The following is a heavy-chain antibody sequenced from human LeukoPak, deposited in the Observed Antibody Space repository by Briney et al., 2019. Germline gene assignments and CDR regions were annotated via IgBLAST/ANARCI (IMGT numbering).Heavy chain of an antibody. D-gene: IGHD6-13*01. CDR3: AREPVSSSFDY. CDR2: IYYSGST. J-gene: IGHJ4*02. Sequence: KPSETLSLTCTVSGGSISSYYWSWIRQPPGKGLEWIGYIYYSGSTNYNPSLKSRVTISVDTSKNQFSLKLSSVTAADTAVYYCAREPVSSSFDYWGQGTLVTVSS. CDR1: GGSISSYY. V-gene: IGHV4-59*12.